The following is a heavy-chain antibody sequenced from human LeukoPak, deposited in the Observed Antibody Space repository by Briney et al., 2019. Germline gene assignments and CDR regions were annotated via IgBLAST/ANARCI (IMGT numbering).Heavy chain of an antibody. CDR2: IWYDGSNK. CDR1: GFTFSSYG. D-gene: IGHD6-13*01. CDR3: AKPIAAAGTDYYYMDV. V-gene: IGHV3-33*06. Sequence: PGGSLRLSCAASGFTFSSYGMHWVRQAPGKGLEWVAVIWYDGSNKYYADSVKGRFTISRDNSKNTLYLQMNSLRAEDTAVYYYAKPIAAAGTDYYYMDVWGKGTTVTVSS. J-gene: IGHJ6*03.